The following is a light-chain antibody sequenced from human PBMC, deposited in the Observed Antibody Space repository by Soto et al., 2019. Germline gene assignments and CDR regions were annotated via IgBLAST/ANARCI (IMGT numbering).Light chain of an antibody. CDR3: QHRHN. CDR1: PSVSID. V-gene: IGKV3-11*01. Sequence: EVVLTQSPATLSLSPGDRATLSCRASPSVSIDFAWYQQKPGQAPRLLIYDASNRATGIPARFSGSGSGTDFTLTISSLEPEDFAVYYCQHRHNFGPGTKVDIK. J-gene: IGKJ3*01. CDR2: DAS.